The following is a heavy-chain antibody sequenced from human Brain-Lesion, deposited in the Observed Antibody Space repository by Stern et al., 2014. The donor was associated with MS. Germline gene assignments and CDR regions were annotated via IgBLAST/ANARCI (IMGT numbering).Heavy chain of an antibody. Sequence: VQLEESGGALLKPGGSLRLSCAVSGVILSGYYMNWIRQAPGQGLEWISYISTTASTIYYADSVKGRFTISRDNTKNSLFLQMSSLRAEDTAVYYCTISSSRYYFDSWGRGTLVTVSS. J-gene: IGHJ4*02. CDR3: TISSSRYYFDS. CDR2: ISTTASTI. V-gene: IGHV3-11*01. D-gene: IGHD2-2*01. CDR1: GVILSGYY.